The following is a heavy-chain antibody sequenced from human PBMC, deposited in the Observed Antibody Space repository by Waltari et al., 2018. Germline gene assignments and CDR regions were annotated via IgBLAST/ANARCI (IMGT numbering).Heavy chain of an antibody. CDR3: ARGTYYYDSSGYFYAFDI. J-gene: IGHJ3*02. D-gene: IGHD3-22*01. CDR2: IYHSGST. Sequence: QVQLQESGPGLVKPSETLSLTCAVSGYSISSGYYWGWNRQPPGKGLEWIGSIYHSGSTYYNPSLKSRVTISVDTSKNQFSLKLSSVTAADTAVYYCARGTYYYDSSGYFYAFDIWGQGTMVTVSS. CDR1: GYSISSGYY. V-gene: IGHV4-38-2*01.